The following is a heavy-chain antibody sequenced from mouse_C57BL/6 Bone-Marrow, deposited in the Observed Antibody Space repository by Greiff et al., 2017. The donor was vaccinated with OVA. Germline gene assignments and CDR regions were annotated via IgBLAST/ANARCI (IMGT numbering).Heavy chain of an antibody. CDR3: TTYYYGSSYYSYWYFDV. V-gene: IGHV1-15*01. J-gene: IGHJ1*03. CDR1: GYTFTDYE. CDR2: IDPETGGT. Sequence: QVQLQQSGAELVRPGASVTLSCKASGYTFTDYEMHWVKQTPVHGLEWIGAIDPETGGTAYNQKFKGKAILTADKSSSTAYMELRSLTSEDSAVYYCTTYYYGSSYYSYWYFDVWGTGTTVTVSS. D-gene: IGHD1-1*01.